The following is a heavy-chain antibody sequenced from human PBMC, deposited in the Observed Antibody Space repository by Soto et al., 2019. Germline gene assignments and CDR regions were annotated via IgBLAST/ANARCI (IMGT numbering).Heavy chain of an antibody. D-gene: IGHD6-19*01. V-gene: IGHV1-69*12. CDR1: GGTFRTYA. J-gene: IGHJ6*02. Sequence: QVQLLQSGAEVKKPGSSVRVSCEASGGTFRTYAISWVRQAPGQGLEWMGEIIPIFGKVNYAQKFQGRVTRTADEATTTGYMDPRSLTSEDTAVYYCANGAVAGTPTSYYYYGMDGWGQGTTGTAS. CDR2: IIPIFGKV. CDR3: ANGAVAGTPTSYYYYGMDG.